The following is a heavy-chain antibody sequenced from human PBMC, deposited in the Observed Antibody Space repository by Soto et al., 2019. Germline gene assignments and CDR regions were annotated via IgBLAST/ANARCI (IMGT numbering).Heavy chain of an antibody. J-gene: IGHJ5*02. CDR3: ARARGGNSCYDFVVHS. CDR2: ISCDGNHK. V-gene: IGHV3-30-3*01. CDR1: GFIFSNYA. Sequence: QVHLVESGGGVVQPGRSLRLSCAASGFIFSNYAMHWIRQAPGKGLEWVAVISCDGNHKNYANPVKGRLSVSRDNSKNTVFLLLESLRPVDTALYYCARARGGNSCYDFVVHSWGQGTLVTVSS. D-gene: IGHD5-12*01.